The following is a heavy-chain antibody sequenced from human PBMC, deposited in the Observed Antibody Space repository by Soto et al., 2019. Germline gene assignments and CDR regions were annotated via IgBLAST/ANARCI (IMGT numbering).Heavy chain of an antibody. CDR3: AREGFTAMVINYYGMDV. CDR2: IYHSGST. J-gene: IGHJ6*02. D-gene: IGHD5-18*01. V-gene: IGHV4-38-2*02. CDR1: GYSISSGYY. Sequence: SETLSLTCAVSGYSISSGYYWGCIRQPPGKGLEWIGSIYHSGSTYYNPSLKSRVTISVDTSKNQFSLKLSSVTAADTAVYYCAREGFTAMVINYYGMDVWGQGTTVTVSS.